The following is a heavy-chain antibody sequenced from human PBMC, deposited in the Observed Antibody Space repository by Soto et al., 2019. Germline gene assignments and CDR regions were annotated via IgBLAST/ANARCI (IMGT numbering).Heavy chain of an antibody. CDR2: INVYNGKT. Sequence: GASVKVSCKASGYTFTNYGISWVRQAPGQGLEWMGWINVYNGKTKYAQKVQGRVTMTTDTSTSTAYMELRSLRSDDTAVYFFARGVGSGSYYNQYNWFDPWGQGTLVTVSS. V-gene: IGHV1-18*01. D-gene: IGHD3-10*01. CDR1: GYTFTNYG. J-gene: IGHJ5*02. CDR3: ARGVGSGSYYNQYNWFDP.